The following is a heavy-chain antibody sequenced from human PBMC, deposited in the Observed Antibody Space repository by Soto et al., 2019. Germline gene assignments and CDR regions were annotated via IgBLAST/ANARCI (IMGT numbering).Heavy chain of an antibody. Sequence: EVQLLESGGGLVQPGGSLRLSCAASGFTFSSYAMSWVRQAPGKGLEWVSAISGSGGSTYYADSVKGRFTISRDNSKNTLYLQMNSLRAEDTAVYYCAKVLGEPAEYQQLDPLYFDYWGQGTLVTVSS. J-gene: IGHJ4*02. V-gene: IGHV3-23*01. D-gene: IGHD6-13*01. CDR2: ISGSGGST. CDR1: GFTFSSYA. CDR3: AKVLGEPAEYQQLDPLYFDY.